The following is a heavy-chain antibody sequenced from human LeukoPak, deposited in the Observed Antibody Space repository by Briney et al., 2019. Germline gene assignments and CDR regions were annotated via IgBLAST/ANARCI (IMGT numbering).Heavy chain of an antibody. CDR3: ASTRRAVAGPKSIDY. J-gene: IGHJ4*02. CDR2: INHSGST. V-gene: IGHV4-34*01. Sequence: SETLSLTCAVYGGSFSGYYWSWIRQPPGKGLEWIGEINHSGSTNYNPSLTSRATISVETSRNQFSLKLSSVTAADTAVYYCASTRRAVAGPKSIDYWGQGTLVTVSS. CDR1: GGSFSGYY. D-gene: IGHD6-19*01.